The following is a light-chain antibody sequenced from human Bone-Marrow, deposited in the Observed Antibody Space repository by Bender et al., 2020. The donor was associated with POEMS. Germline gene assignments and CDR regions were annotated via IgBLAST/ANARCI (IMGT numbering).Light chain of an antibody. J-gene: IGLJ3*02. CDR3: AAWDDSVKVGV. CDR1: SSNIGAHA. Sequence: QSVLTQPPSASGTPGQRVTISRSGGSSNIGAHAVNWYQHLPGTAPKLLIYSSHRRPSEVPDRFSGSRSGSSASLVITGLQSDDEAVYYCAAWDDSVKVGVFGGGTTLTVL. V-gene: IGLV1-44*01. CDR2: SSH.